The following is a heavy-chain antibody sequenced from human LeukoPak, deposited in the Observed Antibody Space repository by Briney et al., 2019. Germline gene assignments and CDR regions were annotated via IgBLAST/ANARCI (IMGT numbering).Heavy chain of an antibody. CDR1: GGSISSYY. CDR2: IYTSGTI. Sequence: PSETLSLTCTVSGGSISSYYWSWIRQPAGTALEWIGRIYTSGTITYNPSLKSRVTMSVDTSKNQFSLKLSSVTAADTAVYYCTRDTGTTGEVKFDPWGQGTLVTVSS. CDR3: TRDTGTTGEVKFDP. D-gene: IGHD4-17*01. J-gene: IGHJ5*02. V-gene: IGHV4-4*07.